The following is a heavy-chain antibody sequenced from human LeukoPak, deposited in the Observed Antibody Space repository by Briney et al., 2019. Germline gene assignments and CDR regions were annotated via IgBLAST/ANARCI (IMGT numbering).Heavy chain of an antibody. V-gene: IGHV4-59*01. CDR2: MYYSGST. CDR3: ARGVAGYGPYDY. J-gene: IGHJ4*02. Sequence: SETLSLTCAVSGDSISSYYWNWIRQPPGKGLEWLGYMYYSGSTNYNPSLKSRVTISLDTPKNQFSLRLNSVTAADTAVYYCARGVAGYGPYDYWGQGTLVTVSS. CDR1: GDSISSYY. D-gene: IGHD5-12*01.